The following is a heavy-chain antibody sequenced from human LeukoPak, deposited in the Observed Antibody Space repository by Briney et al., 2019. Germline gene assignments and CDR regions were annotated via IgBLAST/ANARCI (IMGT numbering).Heavy chain of an antibody. Sequence: GASVKVSCKAPGYTFTGLFIHWVRQAPGQGLEWMGWINPTSGGTNYAQQFQGRVTMTRNTSISTAYMELRRLRSDDTAVYYCARVRNYYDSSGYLYYFDYWGQGTLVTVSS. CDR3: ARVRNYYDSSGYLYYFDY. CDR1: GYTFTGLF. D-gene: IGHD3-22*01. J-gene: IGHJ4*02. V-gene: IGHV1-2*02. CDR2: INPTSGGT.